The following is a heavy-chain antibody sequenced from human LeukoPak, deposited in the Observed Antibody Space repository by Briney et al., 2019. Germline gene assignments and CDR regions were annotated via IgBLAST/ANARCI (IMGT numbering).Heavy chain of an antibody. CDR3: ARDSPLTGTGYFDY. V-gene: IGHV4-59*01. D-gene: IGHD1-20*01. CDR1: GGSISSYY. CDR2: IYYSGST. Sequence: PSETLSLTCTVSGGSISSYYWSWIRQPPGKGLEWIGYIYYSGSTNYNPSLKSRVTISVDTSKNQFSLKLSSVTAADTAVYYCARDSPLTGTGYFDYWGQGTLVTVSS. J-gene: IGHJ4*02.